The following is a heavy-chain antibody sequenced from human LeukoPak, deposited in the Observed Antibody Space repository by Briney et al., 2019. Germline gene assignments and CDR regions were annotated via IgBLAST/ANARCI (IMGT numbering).Heavy chain of an antibody. J-gene: IGHJ4*02. CDR3: AKDAKGVSSIAAYRN. CDR2: ISGSDGST. V-gene: IGHV3-23*01. D-gene: IGHD6-6*01. CDR1: GFTFSSYA. Sequence: GGSLRLSCAASGFTFSSYAMSWVRQAPGKGLEWVSAISGSDGSTYYADSVKGRFTISRDNSKNTLYLQMNSLRAEDTAVYYCAKDAKGVSSIAAYRNWGQGTLVTVSS.